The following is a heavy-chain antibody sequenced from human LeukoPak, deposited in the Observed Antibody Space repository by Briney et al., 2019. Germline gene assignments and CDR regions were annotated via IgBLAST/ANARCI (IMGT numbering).Heavy chain of an antibody. CDR2: IYYSGST. D-gene: IGHD3-22*01. CDR1: GGSISSGGYY. J-gene: IGHJ4*02. Sequence: PSETLSLTCTVSGGSISSGGYYWSWIRQHPGKGLEWIGYIYYSGSTYYNPSLKSRVTISVDTSKNQFSLKLSSVTAADTAVYYCARGGHNYYDSSGCFDYWGQGTLVTVSS. CDR3: ARGGHNYYDSSGCFDY. V-gene: IGHV4-31*03.